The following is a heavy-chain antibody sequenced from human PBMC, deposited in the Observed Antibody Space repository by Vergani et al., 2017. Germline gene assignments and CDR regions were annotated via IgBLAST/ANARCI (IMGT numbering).Heavy chain of an antibody. V-gene: IGHV3-23*03. CDR1: GFTFSSYA. Sequence: EVQLLESGGGLVQPGGSLRLSCAASGFTFSSYAMSWVRQAPGKGLEWVSVIYSGGSSTYYADSVKGRFTISRANSKNTLYLQMNSLRADDTAVYYCAKVYCSSTSCSPRYWYFDLWGRGTLVTVSS. D-gene: IGHD2-2*01. CDR2: IYSGGSST. J-gene: IGHJ2*01. CDR3: AKVYCSSTSCSPRYWYFDL.